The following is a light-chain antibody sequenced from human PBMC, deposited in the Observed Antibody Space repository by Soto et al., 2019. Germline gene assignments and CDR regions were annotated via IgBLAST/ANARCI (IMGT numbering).Light chain of an antibody. J-gene: IGLJ2*01. CDR3: SSYAGSRVG. CDR1: SSDVGGYNY. V-gene: IGLV2-8*01. Sequence: QSALTQPPSASGSPGQSVTISCTGTSSDVGGYNYVSWYQQYPGKAPKLMIYEVSKRPSGVPDRFSGSKSGNTASLTVSGLQAEDEADYYCSSYAGSRVGFGGGTKLTVL. CDR2: EVS.